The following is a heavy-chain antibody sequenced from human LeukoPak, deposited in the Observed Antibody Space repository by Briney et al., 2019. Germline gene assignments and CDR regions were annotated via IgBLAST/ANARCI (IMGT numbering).Heavy chain of an antibody. CDR2: IYPGDSDT. D-gene: IGHD6-19*01. Sequence: GESLKISCKGSGYIFTSYWIGWVRQMPGKGLEWMGIIYPGDSDTKYSPSFQGQVTISADKSTSTAYLQWNSLRAEDTAVYYCAKDARRSSGWWFFDHWGQGTLVTVSS. V-gene: IGHV5-51*01. CDR1: GYIFTSYW. J-gene: IGHJ4*02. CDR3: AKDARRSSGWWFFDH.